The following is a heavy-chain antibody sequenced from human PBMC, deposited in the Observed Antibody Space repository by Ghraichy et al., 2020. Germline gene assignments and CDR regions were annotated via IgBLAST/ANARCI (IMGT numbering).Heavy chain of an antibody. CDR2: ISYDGSNK. J-gene: IGHJ5*02. CDR3: ARVRTTVVTPFWFDP. CDR1: GFTFSSYA. D-gene: IGHD4-23*01. V-gene: IGHV3-30-3*01. Sequence: GGSLRLSCAASGFTFSSYAMHWVRQAPGKGLEWVAVISYDGSNKYYADSVKGRFTISRDNSKNTLYLQMNSLRAEDTAVYYCARVRTTVVTPFWFDPWGQGTLVTVSS.